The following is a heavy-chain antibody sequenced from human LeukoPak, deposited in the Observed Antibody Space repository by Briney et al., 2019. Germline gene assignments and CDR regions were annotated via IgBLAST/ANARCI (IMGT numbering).Heavy chain of an antibody. J-gene: IGHJ3*02. CDR2: FDPEDGET. V-gene: IGHV1-24*01. Sequence: ASVNVSCKVSGYTLTELSMRWVRQAPGKELEWMGGFDPEDGETIYAQTFQGRVTMTEDTSTDPAYMELSSLRSEDTAVYYCAAGQEGALDAFDIWGQGTMVTVSS. CDR1: GYTLTELS. D-gene: IGHD4/OR15-4a*01. CDR3: AAGQEGALDAFDI.